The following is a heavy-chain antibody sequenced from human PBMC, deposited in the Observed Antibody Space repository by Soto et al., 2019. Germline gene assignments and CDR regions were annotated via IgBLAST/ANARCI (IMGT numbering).Heavy chain of an antibody. J-gene: IGHJ6*02. V-gene: IGHV5-10-1*01. Sequence: GESLKISCKGSGYSFTSYCISWVRQMPGKGLEWMGRIDPSDSYTNYSPSFQGHVTISADKSISTAYLQWSSLKASDTAMYYCARHPNPPYCGGDCYPPRYGMDVWGQGTTVTVSS. D-gene: IGHD2-21*02. CDR2: IDPSDSYT. CDR1: GYSFTSYC. CDR3: ARHPNPPYCGGDCYPPRYGMDV.